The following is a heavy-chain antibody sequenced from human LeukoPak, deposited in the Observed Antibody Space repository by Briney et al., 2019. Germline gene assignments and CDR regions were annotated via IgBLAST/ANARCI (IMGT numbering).Heavy chain of an antibody. Sequence: GRSLRLSCAASGFTFSSYGMHWVRQAPGKGLEWVAVISYDGSNKYYADSVKDRFTISRDNSKNTLYLQMNSLRAEDTAVYYCAKDLFVGSTSFYYYYGMDVWGQGTTVTVSS. J-gene: IGHJ6*02. CDR2: ISYDGSNK. V-gene: IGHV3-30*18. CDR3: AKDLFVGSTSFYYYYGMDV. D-gene: IGHD2-2*01. CDR1: GFTFSSYG.